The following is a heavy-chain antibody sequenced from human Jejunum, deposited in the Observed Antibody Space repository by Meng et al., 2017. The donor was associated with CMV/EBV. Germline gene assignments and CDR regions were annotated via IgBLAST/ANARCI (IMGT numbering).Heavy chain of an antibody. CDR1: GAAITTSS. D-gene: IGHD2-2*01. Sequence: LPCTSSGAAITTSSWSWIRQPPGKGLEWIGYIYYSGTTNYSPSLKSRVTMSVDTSKSQFSLRLNSLTTADTAVYYCARGRTSHFDYWGEGTLVTVSS. CDR2: IYYSGTT. J-gene: IGHJ4*02. CDR3: ARGRTSHFDY. V-gene: IGHV4-59*01.